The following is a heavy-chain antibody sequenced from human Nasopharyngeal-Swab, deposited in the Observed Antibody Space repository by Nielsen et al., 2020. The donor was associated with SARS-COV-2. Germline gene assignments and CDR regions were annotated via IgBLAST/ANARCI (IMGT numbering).Heavy chain of an antibody. CDR2: INPETSNA. J-gene: IGHJ6*03. CDR3: ARGPDSSGYNYYYYYMDV. Sequence: ASVKVSCKTSGYTFTDHYIHWVRQAPGQGLEWMGRINPETSNADYAQMFRGRVSMTRDTSISTAYMDLSRLTSDDTAVYYCARGPDSSGYNYYYYYMDVWGKGTTVTVSS. D-gene: IGHD3-22*01. CDR1: GYTFTDHY. V-gene: IGHV1-2*06.